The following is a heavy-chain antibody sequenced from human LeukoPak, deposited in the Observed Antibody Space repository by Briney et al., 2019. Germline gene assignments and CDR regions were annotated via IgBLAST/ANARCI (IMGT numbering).Heavy chain of an antibody. CDR1: GLSFSSCD. V-gene: IGHV3-48*01. Sequence: GGSLRLSCAASGLSFSSCDMTWVRQVPGKGLEWVSFISSGGSSIYYADSVKGRFTISRDNAQNSLYLQMSSLRAEDSAVYCCARGRIATAGYDYWGQGTLVTVSS. D-gene: IGHD6-13*01. CDR2: ISSGGSSI. J-gene: IGHJ4*02. CDR3: ARGRIATAGYDY.